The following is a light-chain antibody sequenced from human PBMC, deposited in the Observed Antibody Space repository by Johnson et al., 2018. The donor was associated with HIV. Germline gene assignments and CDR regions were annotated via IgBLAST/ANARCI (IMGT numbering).Light chain of an antibody. Sequence: QSVLTQPPSVSAAPGQKVTISCSGSSSNIGNNYVSWYRQLPGTAPKLLIYENNKRSSGIPDRFSGSKSGTSATLGITGLQTGDEADYYCGTWDSSLSAYVFGTGTKVTVL. CDR2: ENN. J-gene: IGLJ1*01. V-gene: IGLV1-51*01. CDR3: GTWDSSLSAYV. CDR1: SSNIGNNY.